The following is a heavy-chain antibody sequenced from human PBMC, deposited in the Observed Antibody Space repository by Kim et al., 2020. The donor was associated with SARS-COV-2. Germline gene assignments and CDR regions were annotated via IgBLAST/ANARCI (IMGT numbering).Heavy chain of an antibody. D-gene: IGHD1-26*01. CDR3: AREGLLSYAEYFQH. Sequence: AVSVKSRITINPDTSKNQFSLQLNSVTPEDTAVYYCAREGLLSYAEYFQHWGQGTLVTVSS. V-gene: IGHV6-1*01. J-gene: IGHJ1*01.